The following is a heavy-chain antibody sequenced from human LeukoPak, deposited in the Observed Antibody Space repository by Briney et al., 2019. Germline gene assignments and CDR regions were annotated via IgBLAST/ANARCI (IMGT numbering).Heavy chain of an antibody. Sequence: SETLSLTCTVSSGSISNSTFYWGWIRQPPGKGLEWIGSMYYSGSTYYNPSLKSRVTITVDTSKNQFSLKMTSVTAADTAVYYCARRSDSGSDDGEDYFDYWGQGTLVIVSS. CDR3: ARRSDSGSDDGEDYFDY. CDR2: MYYSGST. D-gene: IGHD1-26*01. CDR1: SGSISNSTFY. J-gene: IGHJ4*02. V-gene: IGHV4-39*01.